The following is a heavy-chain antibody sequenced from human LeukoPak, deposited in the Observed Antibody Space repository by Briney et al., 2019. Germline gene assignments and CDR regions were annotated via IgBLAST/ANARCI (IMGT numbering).Heavy chain of an antibody. CDR1: GGSISTYY. J-gene: IGHJ4*02. Sequence: PSETLSLTCTVSGGSISTYYWSWIRQPPGKGLGWIGYIDYSGSTNYNPSLKSRVTISVETSKNQFSLKLSSVTAADTAVYYCARHGGSYSFDYWGQGALVTVSS. D-gene: IGHD1-26*01. V-gene: IGHV4-59*08. CDR2: IDYSGST. CDR3: ARHGGSYSFDY.